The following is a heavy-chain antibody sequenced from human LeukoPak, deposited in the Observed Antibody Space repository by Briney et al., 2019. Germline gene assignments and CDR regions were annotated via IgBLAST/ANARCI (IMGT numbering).Heavy chain of an antibody. CDR2: INPNSGGT. CDR3: ARTGYYHILTGYRRSAYFDY. Sequence: VASVKVSCKASRYTFTDYYIHWVRQAPGQGLEWMGWINPNSGGTKYAQKFQGSVTLTRDTSISTAYMELSRLKSDDTAIYYCARTGYYHILTGYRRSAYFDYWGQGTLVTVSS. V-gene: IGHV1-2*02. J-gene: IGHJ4*02. D-gene: IGHD3-9*01. CDR1: RYTFTDYY.